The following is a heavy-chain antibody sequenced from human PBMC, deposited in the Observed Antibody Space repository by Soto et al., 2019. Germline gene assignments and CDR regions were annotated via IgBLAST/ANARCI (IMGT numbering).Heavy chain of an antibody. CDR1: GFTFTSSA. CDR3: AALSGYHPGTQDAFDI. V-gene: IGHV1-58*01. CDR2: IVVGSGNT. Sequence: SVKVSCKASGFTFTSSAVQWVRQARGQRLEWIGWIVVGSGNTNYAQKFQERVTITRDMSTSTAYMELSSLRSEDTAVYYCAALSGYHPGTQDAFDIWGQGTMVT. J-gene: IGHJ3*02. D-gene: IGHD6-13*01.